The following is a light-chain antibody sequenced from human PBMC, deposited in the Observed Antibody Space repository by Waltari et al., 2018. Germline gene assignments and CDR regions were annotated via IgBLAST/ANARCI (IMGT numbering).Light chain of an antibody. V-gene: IGLV1-40*01. CDR3: QSYDGSHVV. CDR1: SSNIGARDG. CDR2: GNN. Sequence: QSVLTQPPSVSGAPGQRVTISCTGSSSNIGARDGVHWYQQLPGTAPRLLIYGNNNRPSGVPDRFAGSKSGTSASLAITGLQAEDEADYYCQSYDGSHVVFGGGTKLTVL. J-gene: IGLJ2*01.